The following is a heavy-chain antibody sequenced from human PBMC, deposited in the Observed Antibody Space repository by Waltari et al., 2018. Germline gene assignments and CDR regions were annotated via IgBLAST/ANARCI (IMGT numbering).Heavy chain of an antibody. Sequence: QLQLQESGPTLVKPPETLSPTCTVSGDSIKTNESYWGWIRQTPGKGLEWIGSIYYTGTTYYDPSLRSRATLSVDTSKNQFSLTLHSVTAADTAIYYCGRDSGWYAYWGQGIQITVSS. CDR3: GRDSGWYAY. D-gene: IGHD6-19*01. CDR2: IYYTGTT. V-gene: IGHV4-39*07. J-gene: IGHJ4*02. CDR1: GDSIKTNESY.